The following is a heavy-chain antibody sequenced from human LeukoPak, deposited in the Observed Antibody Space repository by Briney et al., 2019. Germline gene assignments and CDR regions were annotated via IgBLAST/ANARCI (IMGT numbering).Heavy chain of an antibody. D-gene: IGHD3-10*01. Sequence: GGSLRLSCAASGFTFSDYYMSWLRQAPGEGLELVSYISTTSSYTNYADSVKGRFTICRDNAKNSLYLKMNSLRAEDTAVYYCAKWGAQAGIYRAVDCWGRGTLVTVSS. CDR1: GFTFSDYY. CDR3: AKWGAQAGIYRAVDC. J-gene: IGHJ4*02. CDR2: ISTTSSYT. V-gene: IGHV3-11*03.